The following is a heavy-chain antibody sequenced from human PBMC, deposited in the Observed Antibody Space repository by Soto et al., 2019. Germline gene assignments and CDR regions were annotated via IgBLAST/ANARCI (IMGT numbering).Heavy chain of an antibody. CDR3: ARRGSYYDSSGYYFDY. CDR1: GYSFTSYW. CDR2: IYPGDSDT. V-gene: IGHV5-51*01. Sequence: GESLKISCKGSGYSFTSYWIGWGRQMPGKGLEWMGIIYPGDSDTRYSPSYQGQVTISADKSISTAYLQWSSLKASDTAMYYCARRGSYYDSSGYYFDYWGQGTLVTVSS. D-gene: IGHD3-22*01. J-gene: IGHJ4*02.